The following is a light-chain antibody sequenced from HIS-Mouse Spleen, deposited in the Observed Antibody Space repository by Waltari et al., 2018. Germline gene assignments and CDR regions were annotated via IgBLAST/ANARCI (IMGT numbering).Light chain of an antibody. Sequence: SYELTQPPSVSVSPGQTASITCSGDKLGDKYACWYQQKPGQSPVLVIYHYRKRPSGIPERFSGSNSGNTATLTISGTQAMDEADYYCQAWDSSTDVVFGGGTKLTVL. V-gene: IGLV3-1*01. CDR2: HYR. CDR1: KLGDKY. J-gene: IGLJ2*01. CDR3: QAWDSSTDVV.